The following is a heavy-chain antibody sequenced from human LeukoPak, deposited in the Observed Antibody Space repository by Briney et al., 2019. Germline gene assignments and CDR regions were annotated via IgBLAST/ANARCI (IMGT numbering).Heavy chain of an antibody. CDR1: GYTLTELS. D-gene: IGHD2-2*02. CDR2: FDPEDGET. Sequence: ASVKVSRKVSGYTLTELSMHWLRQARGKGLAGMGGFDPEDGETIYAQTFQGRVTMSEDTSTDTAYMELSSLRAEDTAVYYCATSAGGYQLLYNWFDPWGQGTLVTVSS. CDR3: ATSAGGYQLLYNWFDP. V-gene: IGHV1-24*01. J-gene: IGHJ5*02.